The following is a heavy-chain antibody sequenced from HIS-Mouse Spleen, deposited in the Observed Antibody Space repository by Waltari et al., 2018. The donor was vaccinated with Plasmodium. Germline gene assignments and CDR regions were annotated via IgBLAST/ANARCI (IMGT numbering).Heavy chain of an antibody. V-gene: IGHV3-15*01. CDR2: IKSKTDGGTT. Sequence: EVQLLESGGGLVKPGGSLRLSCSASGFTFSNAWMSGVRQAPGKGLEWVGRIKSKTDGGTTDYAAPVKGRFTISRDDSKNTLYLQMNSLKTEDTAVYYCTTEYYYGSGSYSFDYWGQGTLVTVSS. CDR3: TTEYYYGSGSYSFDY. CDR1: GFTFSNAW. D-gene: IGHD3-10*01. J-gene: IGHJ4*02.